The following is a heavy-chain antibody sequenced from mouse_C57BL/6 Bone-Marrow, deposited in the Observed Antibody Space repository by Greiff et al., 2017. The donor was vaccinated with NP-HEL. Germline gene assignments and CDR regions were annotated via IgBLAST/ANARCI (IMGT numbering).Heavy chain of an antibody. J-gene: IGHJ1*03. CDR2: ISDGGSYT. V-gene: IGHV5-4*01. Sequence: EVQVVESGGGLVKPGGSLKLSCAASGFTFSSYAMSWVRQTPEKRLEWVATISDGGSYTYYPDNVKGRVTISRDNAKNNLYLQMSHLNAEDTAMYYCARNYGSIWYFDVWGTGTTVTVSS. CDR3: ARNYGSIWYFDV. CDR1: GFTFSSYA. D-gene: IGHD1-1*01.